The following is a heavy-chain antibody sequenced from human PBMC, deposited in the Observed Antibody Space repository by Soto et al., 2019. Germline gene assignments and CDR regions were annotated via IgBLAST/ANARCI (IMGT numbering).Heavy chain of an antibody. CDR1: GFTFSSYS. D-gene: IGHD2-15*01. J-gene: IGHJ4*02. Sequence: EVQLVESGGGLVKPGGSLRLSCAASGFTFSSYSMNWVRQAPGKGLERVSSISSSSSYIYYADSVKGRFTISRDNAKNSLYLQMNSLRAEDTAVYYCARGTLGYCSGGSCWPWWGQGTLVTVSS. V-gene: IGHV3-21*01. CDR2: ISSSSSYI. CDR3: ARGTLGYCSGGSCWPW.